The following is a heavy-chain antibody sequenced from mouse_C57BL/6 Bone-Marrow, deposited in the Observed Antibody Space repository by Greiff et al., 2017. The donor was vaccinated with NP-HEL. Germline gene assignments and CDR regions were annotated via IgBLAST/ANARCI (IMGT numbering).Heavy chain of an antibody. J-gene: IGHJ1*03. CDR1: GYTFTDYN. CDR3: ARMELRTEYFDV. Sequence: VQLQQSGPELVKPGASVKMSCKASGYTFTDYNMHWVKQSHGKSLEWIGYINPNNGGTSYNQKFKGKATLTVNKSSSTAYMELRSLTSEDSAVYYCARMELRTEYFDVWGTGTTVTVSS. V-gene: IGHV1-22*01. D-gene: IGHD1-1*01. CDR2: INPNNGGT.